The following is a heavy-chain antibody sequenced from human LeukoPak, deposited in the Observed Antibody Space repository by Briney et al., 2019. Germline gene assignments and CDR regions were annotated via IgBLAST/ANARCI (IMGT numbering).Heavy chain of an antibody. J-gene: IGHJ1*01. Sequence: GGSLRLSCAASGFTFSSYWMSWVRQAPGKGLEWVASIKQDGSEKYYVDSVKGRFTISRDNAKDSLYLQMNSLRAEDTAVYYCARDVSPRYCSGGSCYSGYFQRWGQGTLVTVSS. V-gene: IGHV3-7*03. CDR1: GFTFSSYW. D-gene: IGHD2-15*01. CDR3: ARDVSPRYCSGGSCYSGYFQR. CDR2: IKQDGSEK.